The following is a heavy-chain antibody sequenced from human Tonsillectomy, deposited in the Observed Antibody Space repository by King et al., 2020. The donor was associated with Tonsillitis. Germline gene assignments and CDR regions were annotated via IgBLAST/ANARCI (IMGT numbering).Heavy chain of an antibody. CDR3: TRILQVYSRYLIGFDY. Sequence: QLVQSGAEVKKPGASVKVSCKASGYTFTNYRITWARQAPGQGLEWMGWISGYNGNTYYAQRVQDRVTMTTDTYTNTAYMELRSLRSDDTAVYYCTRILQVYSRYLIGFDYWGEGTLVTVSS. V-gene: IGHV1-18*04. D-gene: IGHD4-11*01. CDR1: GYTFTNYR. CDR2: ISGYNGNT. J-gene: IGHJ4*02.